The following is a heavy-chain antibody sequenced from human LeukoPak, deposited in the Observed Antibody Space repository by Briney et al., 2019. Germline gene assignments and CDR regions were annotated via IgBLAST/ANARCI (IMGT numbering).Heavy chain of an antibody. CDR3: ARDGAYYYGDY. Sequence: GGSLRLSCAASGFTFSNYWMSWVRQAPGKGLEWVANINQDGSDTYYVDSVKGRFTISRDNAKNSLYLQINRLRVEDTAVYYCARDGAYYYGDYWGQGTLVTVSS. J-gene: IGHJ4*02. CDR1: GFTFSNYW. V-gene: IGHV3-7*01. CDR2: INQDGSDT. D-gene: IGHD3-10*01.